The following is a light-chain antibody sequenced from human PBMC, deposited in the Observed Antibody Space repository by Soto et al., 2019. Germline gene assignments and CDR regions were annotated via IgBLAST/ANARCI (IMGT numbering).Light chain of an antibody. Sequence: ENVLTQSPGTLSLSPGERATLSCRASLSVTSYLAWYQKKPGQPPRLLIYGAYNRPTGIPDRFTGSGSGTDFTLTISRLEPEDFAVYYCQQYGSSPFTFGPGTKVDIK. CDR1: LSVTSY. CDR2: GAY. V-gene: IGKV3-20*01. J-gene: IGKJ3*01. CDR3: QQYGSSPFT.